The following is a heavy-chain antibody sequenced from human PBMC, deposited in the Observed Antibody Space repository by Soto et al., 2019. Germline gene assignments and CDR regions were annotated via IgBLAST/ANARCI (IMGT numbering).Heavy chain of an antibody. J-gene: IGHJ6*02. CDR1: GYIFVNYG. V-gene: IGHV1-18*01. D-gene: IGHD3-16*01. CDR2: ISPYTGNT. CDR3: VMVDNYVTPAQQDV. Sequence: QVQLVQSGDEVKKPGASVKVSCKASGYIFVNYGIAWVRQAPGQGLEWMGWISPYTGNTHSATKVQGRLTKTTDTTRSKDKMELGSLTSDDTAMYYCVMVDNYVTPAQQDVWGQGTTVTVSS.